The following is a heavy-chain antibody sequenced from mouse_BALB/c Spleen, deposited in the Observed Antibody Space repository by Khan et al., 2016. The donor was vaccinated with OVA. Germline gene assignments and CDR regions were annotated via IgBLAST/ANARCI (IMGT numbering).Heavy chain of an antibody. CDR3: ARREFPLSMDY. CDR1: GFSLTNYA. J-gene: IGHJ4*01. V-gene: IGHV2-6-2*01. Sequence: QVQLKESGPDLVAPSQSLSITCTVSGFSLTNYAIHWVRQPPGKGLEWLVVIWSDGRTTYNSALKSRLSISKDNSKSKVFLKINSLQTDDTAMYYCARREFPLSMDYWGQGISVTVSS. CDR2: IWSDGRT.